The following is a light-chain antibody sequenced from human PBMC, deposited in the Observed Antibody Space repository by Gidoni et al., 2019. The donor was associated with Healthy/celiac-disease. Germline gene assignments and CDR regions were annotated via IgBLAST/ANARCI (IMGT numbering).Light chain of an antibody. CDR2: DAS. CDR3: QQSYSTPLYT. V-gene: IGKV1-39*01. J-gene: IGKJ2*01. Sequence: DIQMTQSPSSLSASVGDGVTITCRASQSISSYLNWYQQKPGKAPKLLIYDASSLQSGVPSRFSGSGSGTDFTLTISSLQPEDFATYYCQQSYSTPLYTFGQGTKPEIK. CDR1: QSISSY.